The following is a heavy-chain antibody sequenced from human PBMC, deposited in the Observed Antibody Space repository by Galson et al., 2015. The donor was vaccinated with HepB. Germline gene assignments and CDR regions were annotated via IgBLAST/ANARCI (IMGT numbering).Heavy chain of an antibody. Sequence: SLRLSCATSGFTFTSYWMHWVRQAPGKGLVWVSRIDSDGSSTSYADSVQGRFTISRDNAKNTVYLQMNSLRAEDTAVYYCVRDPPHLRELFDYWGQGTLVIVSS. CDR2: IDSDGSST. V-gene: IGHV3-74*01. J-gene: IGHJ4*02. D-gene: IGHD3-10*01. CDR3: VRDPPHLRELFDY. CDR1: GFTFTSYW.